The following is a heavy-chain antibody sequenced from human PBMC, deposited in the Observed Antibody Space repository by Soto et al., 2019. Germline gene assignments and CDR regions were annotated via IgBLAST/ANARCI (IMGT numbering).Heavy chain of an antibody. Sequence: GGSLRLSCAASGFTFSNAWMNWVRQAPGKGLEWVGRIKSKTEGGTTDYAAPVKGRFTISRDDSKNTMYLQMNSLKTEDTAVYYCTTGHLRLATVTTYSPFDYWGQGT. CDR2: IKSKTEGGTT. CDR3: TTGHLRLATVTTYSPFDY. J-gene: IGHJ4*02. D-gene: IGHD4-17*01. V-gene: IGHV3-15*07. CDR1: GFTFSNAW.